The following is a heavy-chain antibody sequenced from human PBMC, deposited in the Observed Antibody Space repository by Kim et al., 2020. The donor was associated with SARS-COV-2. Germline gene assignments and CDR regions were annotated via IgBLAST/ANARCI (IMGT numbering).Heavy chain of an antibody. J-gene: IGHJ5*02. D-gene: IGHD3-22*01. CDR1: GGTFSSYA. V-gene: IGHV1-69*04. Sequence: SVKVSCKASGGTFSSYAISWVRQAPGQGLEWMGRIIPILGIANYAQKFQGRVTITADKSTSTAYMELSSLRSEDTAVYYCAREITMIVEEGGWFDPWGQGTLVTVSS. CDR2: IIPILGIA. CDR3: AREITMIVEEGGWFDP.